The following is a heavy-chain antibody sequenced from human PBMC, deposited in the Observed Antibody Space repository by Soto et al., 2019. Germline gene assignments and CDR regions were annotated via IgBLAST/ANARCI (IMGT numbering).Heavy chain of an antibody. D-gene: IGHD5-12*01. CDR1: GFTFSSYG. V-gene: IGHV3-30*18. CDR2: ISYDGSNK. Sequence: QVQLVESGGGVVQPGRSLRLSCAASGFTFSSYGMYWVRQAPGKGLEWVAVISYDGSNKYYADSVKGRFTISRDNSKNTLYLQMNSLRAEDTAVYYCAKDHHGYLSFRLDYWGQGTLVTVSS. CDR3: AKDHHGYLSFRLDY. J-gene: IGHJ4*02.